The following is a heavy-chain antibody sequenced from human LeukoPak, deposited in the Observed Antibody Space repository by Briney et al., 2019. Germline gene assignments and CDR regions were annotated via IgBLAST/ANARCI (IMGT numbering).Heavy chain of an antibody. J-gene: IGHJ4*02. Sequence: PGRSLRLSCAASGFTFSYYTMHWVRQAPGKGLEWVAVRSYDGSNEYYADSVKGRFTISRDNPKNTLYLQMNSLRVEDTAVYYCVRVLNYYDSSGYYFSYWGQGTLVTVSS. CDR3: VRVLNYYDSSGYYFSY. V-gene: IGHV3-30-3*01. CDR1: GFTFSYYT. D-gene: IGHD3-22*01. CDR2: RSYDGSNE.